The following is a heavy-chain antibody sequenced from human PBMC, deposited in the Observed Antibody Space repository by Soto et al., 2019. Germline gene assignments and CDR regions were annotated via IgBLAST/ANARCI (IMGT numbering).Heavy chain of an antibody. Sequence: QLQLQESGSGLVRPSQTLSLTCAVSGGSISSGGYSWNWIRQPPGKGLEWIGYIYHRGSTLYNPSLKSRVTISVDKSKNQFSLRLYSVTAADTAVYYCARDQLEGNWFDPWGQGTLVTVSS. CDR1: GGSISSGGYS. D-gene: IGHD1-1*01. V-gene: IGHV4-30-2*01. CDR3: ARDQLEGNWFDP. CDR2: IYHRGST. J-gene: IGHJ5*02.